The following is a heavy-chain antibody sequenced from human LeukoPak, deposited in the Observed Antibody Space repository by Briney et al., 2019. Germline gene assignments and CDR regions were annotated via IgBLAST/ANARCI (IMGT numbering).Heavy chain of an antibody. J-gene: IGHJ2*01. Sequence: SETLSLTCTVSGDSITSYFWSWIRQPAGKGLEWLGRIYTSGSTNYSPSLKSRVTISVDTSKNQFSLKLSSVTAADTAVYYCARVTTNWYFDLWGRGTLVTVSS. CDR2: IYTSGST. CDR3: ARVTTNWYFDL. D-gene: IGHD4-17*01. V-gene: IGHV4-4*07. CDR1: GDSITSYF.